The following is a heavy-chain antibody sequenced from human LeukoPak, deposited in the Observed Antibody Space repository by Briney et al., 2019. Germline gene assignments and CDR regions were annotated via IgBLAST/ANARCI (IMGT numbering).Heavy chain of an antibody. V-gene: IGHV1-2*02. J-gene: IGHJ4*02. D-gene: IGHD6-19*01. Sequence: ASVKVSCKASGYTFTGHYMHWVRQAPGQGLEWMGWINPNSGGTNYAQKFQGRVTMTRDTSISTAYMELSRLRSDDTAVYYCARIYGARRNLAVAGTYDYWGQGTLVTVSS. CDR1: GYTFTGHY. CDR2: INPNSGGT. CDR3: ARIYGARRNLAVAGTYDY.